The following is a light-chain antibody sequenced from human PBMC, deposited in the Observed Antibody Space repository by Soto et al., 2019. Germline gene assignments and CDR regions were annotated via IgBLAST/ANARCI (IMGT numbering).Light chain of an antibody. V-gene: IGKV2-28*01. J-gene: IGKJ1*01. CDR3: MQAVYTRT. Sequence: DIVVTQSPLSLSVTPGEPASISYRSIXNLLHIGGYNYLDWYVQKPGQSPQLLIFLGSYRASGVPDRFSGSGSGTDFTLRISRVEAEDVGVYYCMQAVYTRTFGPGTKVDI. CDR1: XNLLHIGGYNY. CDR2: LGS.